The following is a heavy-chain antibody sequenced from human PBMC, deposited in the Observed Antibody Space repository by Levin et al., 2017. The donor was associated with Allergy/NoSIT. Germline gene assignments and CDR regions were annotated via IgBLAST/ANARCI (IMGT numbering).Heavy chain of an antibody. D-gene: IGHD3-3*01. CDR3: AKDTFGDFWSGYLDRYYYEGMDV. CDR1: GFTFNTYA. J-gene: IGHJ6*02. CDR2: ISYDVDNK. Sequence: LSLTCAASGFTFNTYAMHWVRQAPGKGLEWVAVISYDVDNKFYANSVKGRFTISRDNSRDTLYLQMNSLRAEDTALYYCAKDTFGDFWSGYLDRYYYEGMDVWGQGTTVTVSS. V-gene: IGHV3-30*18.